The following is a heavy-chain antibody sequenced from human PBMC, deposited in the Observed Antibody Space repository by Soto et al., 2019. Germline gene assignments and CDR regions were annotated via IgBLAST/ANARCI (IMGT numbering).Heavy chain of an antibody. J-gene: IGHJ4*02. CDR2: IYYSGST. Sequence: QVQLQETGPGLVKPSQTLSLTCAVSGGSSSSVGHYWSWIRQHPGKGLKWLGYIYYSGSTNYNPCRKSRVTLTVDSSKNQLSLKLSSVTAADTALYYCARGGDQFDYWGQGTLFSVYS. CDR1: GGSSSSVGHY. D-gene: IGHD4-17*01. CDR3: ARGGDQFDY. V-gene: IGHV4-31*11.